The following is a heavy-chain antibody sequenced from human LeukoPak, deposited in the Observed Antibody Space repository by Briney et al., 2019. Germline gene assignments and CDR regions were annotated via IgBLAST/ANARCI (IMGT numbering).Heavy chain of an antibody. CDR3: ARDGYGGLPDFDY. Sequence: SETLSLTCTVSGGSMNGFYWSWIRQPAGKGLEWIGRIYASGTTNYNPSLKSRVTLSLDTSKKQFSLKLRSVTAADTAVYYCARDGYGGLPDFDYRGQGTLVTVSS. J-gene: IGHJ4*02. V-gene: IGHV4-4*07. CDR1: GGSMNGFY. D-gene: IGHD5-12*01. CDR2: IYASGTT.